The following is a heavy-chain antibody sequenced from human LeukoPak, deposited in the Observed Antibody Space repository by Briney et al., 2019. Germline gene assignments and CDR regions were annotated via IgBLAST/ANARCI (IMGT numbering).Heavy chain of an antibody. CDR2: IWYDGSNK. D-gene: IGHD1-7*01. CDR3: AKDQNYPYYYYYYMDV. V-gene: IGHV3-33*06. J-gene: IGHJ6*03. CDR1: GFTFSSYG. Sequence: GGSLRLSCAASGFTFSSYGMHWVRQAPGKGLEWVAVIWYDGSNKYYADSVKGRFTISRDNSKNTLYLQMNSLRAEDTAVYYCAKDQNYPYYYYYYMDVWGKGTTVTVSS.